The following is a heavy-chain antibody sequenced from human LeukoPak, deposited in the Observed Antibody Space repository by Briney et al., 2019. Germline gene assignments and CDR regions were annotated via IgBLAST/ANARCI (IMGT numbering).Heavy chain of an antibody. D-gene: IGHD1-26*01. V-gene: IGHV1-58*01. Sequence: SVKISCKASGFTFIRSVVQWVRQARGQRLEWIGWIAVGSGNTNYAQKFQERVTITRDMSTNTAYMEVSSLRAEDTAVYYCAKDQNIVGATTSDYWGQGTLVTVSS. J-gene: IGHJ4*02. CDR1: GFTFIRSV. CDR2: IAVGSGNT. CDR3: AKDQNIVGATTSDY.